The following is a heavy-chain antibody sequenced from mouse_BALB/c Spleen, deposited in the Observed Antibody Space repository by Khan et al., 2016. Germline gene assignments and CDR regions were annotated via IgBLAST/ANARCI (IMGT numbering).Heavy chain of an antibody. J-gene: IGHJ2*01. CDR1: GYTFTSYW. CDR2: INPHTGYT. V-gene: IGHV1-7*01. CDR3: ARGDY. Sequence: QVQLKESGTELAKPGASVKMSCKASGYTFTSYWMHWVKQRPGQGLEWLGYINPHTGYTDYNQKFKYKATLTADKSSSKAYMQLSRLTSVDSAVYYCARGDYWGQGTTLTVSS.